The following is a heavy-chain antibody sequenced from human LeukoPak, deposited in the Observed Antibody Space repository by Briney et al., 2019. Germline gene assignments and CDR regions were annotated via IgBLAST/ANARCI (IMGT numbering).Heavy chain of an antibody. CDR3: ARGGTTMVTVGFDY. J-gene: IGHJ4*02. CDR1: GYTFTNYY. V-gene: IGHV1-46*03. CDR2: INPSSGST. D-gene: IGHD4-23*01. Sequence: ASVKVSCKTSGYTFTNYYMHWVRQAPGQGLEWMGIINPSSGSTSYTQKVQGRVTMTRDTSTSTVYMELSSLRSDDTAVHYCARGGTTMVTVGFDYWGQGTLVTVSS.